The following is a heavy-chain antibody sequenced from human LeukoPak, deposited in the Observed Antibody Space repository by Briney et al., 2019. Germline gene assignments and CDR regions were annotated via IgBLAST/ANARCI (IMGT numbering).Heavy chain of an antibody. D-gene: IGHD1-7*01. V-gene: IGHV1-58*01. CDR2: IVVGSGNT. CDR3: AAGSITGTKGTDY. Sequence: ASVKVSCKASGFTFTSSAVQWVRQARGQRLEWIGWIVVGSGNTNYAQKFQERVTITRDKSTSTAYMELSSLRSEDTAVYYCAAGSITGTKGTDYWGQGTLVTVSS. J-gene: IGHJ4*02. CDR1: GFTFTSSA.